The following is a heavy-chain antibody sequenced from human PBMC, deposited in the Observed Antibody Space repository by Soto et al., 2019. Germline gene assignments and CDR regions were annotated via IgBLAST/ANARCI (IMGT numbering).Heavy chain of an antibody. CDR3: TXGXXSXEVFDI. Sequence: QVQLVQSGAEVKKPGSSVKVSCKDSGGTFSTYSMFWVRQAPGQGLESMGRIIPMLGIANYAQRFQDRVTITADKSTATAYMELSSLRSEDTALXYCTXGXXSXEVFDIWGQGTMVTVSS. V-gene: IGHV1-69*02. CDR2: IIPMLGIA. CDR1: GGTFSTYS. J-gene: IGHJ3*02.